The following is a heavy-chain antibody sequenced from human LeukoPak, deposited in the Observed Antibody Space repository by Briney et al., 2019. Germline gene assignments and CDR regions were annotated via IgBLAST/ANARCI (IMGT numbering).Heavy chain of an antibody. V-gene: IGHV5-51*01. D-gene: IGHD3-22*01. CDR3: ARHLYSSGYSVSGC. CDR1: GYSFTSYW. J-gene: IGHJ4*02. Sequence: GESLKISCKGSGYSFTSYWIAWVRQMPGKGLERMGIIYPGDSDTRYSPSFQGQVTISADKSTSTAYLQWSSLKASDTAMYYCARHLYSSGYSVSGCWGQGTLVTVSS. CDR2: IYPGDSDT.